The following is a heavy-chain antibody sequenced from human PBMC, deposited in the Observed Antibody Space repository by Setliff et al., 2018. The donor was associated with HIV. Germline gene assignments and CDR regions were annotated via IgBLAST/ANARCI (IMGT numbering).Heavy chain of an antibody. D-gene: IGHD5-12*01. J-gene: IGHJ6*03. CDR2: IYTSGST. Sequence: SETLSLTCTVSGGSISRGSYSWGWIRQPPGKGLEWIGRIYTSGSTNYNPSLKGRVTISVDTSKNQFSLKLSSVTAADTAVYYCARHVSGYSGYDKGLDYYYMDVWGKGTTVTVSS. CDR3: ARHVSGYSGYDKGLDYYYMDV. CDR1: GGSISRGSYS. V-gene: IGHV4-39*01.